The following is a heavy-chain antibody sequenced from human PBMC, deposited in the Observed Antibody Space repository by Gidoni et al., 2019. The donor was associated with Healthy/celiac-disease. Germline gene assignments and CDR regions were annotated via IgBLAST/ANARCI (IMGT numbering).Heavy chain of an antibody. CDR3: ARSWSSGYGDPKEYYYMDV. V-gene: IGHV1-69*01. D-gene: IGHD6-19*01. CDR2: IIPIFGTA. J-gene: IGHJ6*03. CDR1: GGTFSSYA. Sequence: QVQLVQSGAEVKKPGSSVKVSCKASGGTFSSYAISWVRQAPGQGLEWMGGIIPIFGTANYAQKFQGRVTITADESTSTAYMELSSLRSEDTAVYYCARSWSSGYGDPKEYYYMDVWGKGTTVTVSS.